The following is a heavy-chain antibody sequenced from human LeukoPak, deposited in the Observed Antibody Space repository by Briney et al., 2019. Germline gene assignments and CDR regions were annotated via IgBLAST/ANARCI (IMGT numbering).Heavy chain of an antibody. J-gene: IGHJ6*03. V-gene: IGHV1-58*01. D-gene: IGHD5-18*01. CDR2: IVVGSGNT. CDR1: GFTFTSSA. Sequence: SVKVSCKASGFTFTSSAVQWVRQARGQRLEWIGWIVVGSGNTNYAQKFQERVTITRDMSTSTAYMELSSLRSEDTAVYYCATSSPAMVTEFAYYYYMDVWGKGTTVTVSS. CDR3: ATSSPAMVTEFAYYYYMDV.